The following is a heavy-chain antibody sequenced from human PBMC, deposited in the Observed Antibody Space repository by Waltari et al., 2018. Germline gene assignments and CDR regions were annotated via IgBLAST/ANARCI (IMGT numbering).Heavy chain of an antibody. CDR2: ISGSGGST. V-gene: IGHV3-23*01. D-gene: IGHD5-18*01. Sequence: EVQLLESGGGLVQPGGSLRLSCAASGFTFSSYAMSWVRQAQGKGLEWVSAISGSGGSTYYADPVKGRFTISRDNSKNTLYLQMNSLRAEDTAVYYCAKDRYPSFSDTAMVQGDYWGQGTLVTVSS. J-gene: IGHJ4*02. CDR3: AKDRYPSFSDTAMVQGDY. CDR1: GFTFSSYA.